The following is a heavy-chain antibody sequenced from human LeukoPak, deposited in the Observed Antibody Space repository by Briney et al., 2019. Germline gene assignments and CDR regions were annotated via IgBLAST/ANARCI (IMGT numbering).Heavy chain of an antibody. CDR2: IKQDGSEK. Sequence: GGSLRLSCAASGFTFSSYWMSWVRQAPGKGLEWVANIKQDGSEKYYVDSVKGRFTISRDNAKNSLYLQMNSLRAEDTAVYYCATDIGYNWNDEARNDYWGQGTLVTVSS. CDR3: ATDIGYNWNDEARNDY. D-gene: IGHD1-1*01. J-gene: IGHJ4*02. V-gene: IGHV3-7*01. CDR1: GFTFSSYW.